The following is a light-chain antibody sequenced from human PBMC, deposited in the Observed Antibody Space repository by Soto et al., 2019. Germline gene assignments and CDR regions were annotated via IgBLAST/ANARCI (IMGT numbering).Light chain of an antibody. CDR3: SSFTTSNIPHFV. Sequence: QSALTQPASVSGSPGQSITISCTGTSSDVGGYNYVSWFQQHPGRAPKLMIYEVSNRPSGVSNRFSGSKSGTTASLSISGLQAEDEADYYCSSFTTSNIPHFVFGTGTKVTVL. J-gene: IGLJ1*01. CDR1: SSDVGGYNY. V-gene: IGLV2-14*01. CDR2: EVS.